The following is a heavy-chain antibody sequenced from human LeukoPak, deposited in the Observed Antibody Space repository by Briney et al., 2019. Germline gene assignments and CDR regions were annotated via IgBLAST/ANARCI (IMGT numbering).Heavy chain of an antibody. D-gene: IGHD4-17*01. J-gene: IGHJ5*02. V-gene: IGHV4-34*01. Sequence: SETLSLTCAVYGGSFSDYYWSWIRQPPGKGLEWIGEINHSGSTNYNPSLKSRLTISVDTSKNQFSLKLDSVTAADTAVYYCARVEHDYGGYVRRWFDPWGQGTLVTVSS. CDR3: ARVEHDYGGYVRRWFDP. CDR1: GGSFSDYY. CDR2: INHSGST.